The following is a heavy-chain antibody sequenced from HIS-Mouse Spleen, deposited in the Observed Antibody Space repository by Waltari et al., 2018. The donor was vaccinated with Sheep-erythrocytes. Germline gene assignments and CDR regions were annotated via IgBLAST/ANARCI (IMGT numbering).Heavy chain of an antibody. J-gene: IGHJ4*02. CDR3: ARGGIAVAGYYFDY. V-gene: IGHV3-64*01. CDR1: GFTFSSHA. CDR2: IISNGGRT. Sequence: EVQLVESGGGLVQPGGSLRLSCAASGFTFSSHAMHWVRQAQGKGLEYVSAIISNGGRTYYANSVKGRFTISRDNSKNTLYLQMGSLRAEDMAVYYCARGGIAVAGYYFDYWGQGTLVTVSS. D-gene: IGHD6-19*01.